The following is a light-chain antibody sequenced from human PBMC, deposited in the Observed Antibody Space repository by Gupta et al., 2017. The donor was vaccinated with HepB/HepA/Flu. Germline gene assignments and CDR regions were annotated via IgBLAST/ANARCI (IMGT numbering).Light chain of an antibody. CDR3: RQYNNWPRT. CDR1: QSVSSN. J-gene: IGKJ1*01. Sequence: EVVMTQSPDTLSVSPWKRSTLACRASQSVSSNLAWYQQKPGQAPRLLIYGASTRATGIPTRFNGSGSGTEFTLTVSSLQSEDFAVFYCRQYNNWPRTFGQGTKVEIK. CDR2: GAS. V-gene: IGKV3-15*01.